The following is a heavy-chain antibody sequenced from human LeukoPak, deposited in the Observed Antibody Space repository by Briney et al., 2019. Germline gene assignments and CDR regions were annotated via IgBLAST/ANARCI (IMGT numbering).Heavy chain of an antibody. CDR1: AFTFDDYA. V-gene: IGHV3-9*01. J-gene: IGHJ6*02. D-gene: IGHD3-10*01. CDR3: AKDLHRRGPGIDYYYYYGMDV. Sequence: GGSLRLSCAASAFTFDDYAMHWVRQAPGKGLEWVSGISWNSVSIGYADSVKGRFTISRDNAKNSLYLEMNSLRAEDTALYYCAKDLHRRGPGIDYYYYYGMDVWGQGTTVTVSS. CDR2: ISWNSVSI.